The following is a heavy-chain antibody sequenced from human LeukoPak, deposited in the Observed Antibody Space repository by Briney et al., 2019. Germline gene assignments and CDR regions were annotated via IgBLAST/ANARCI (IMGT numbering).Heavy chain of an antibody. Sequence: PGGSLRLSCAASGFTFSSYAMSWVRQAPGKGLEWVSAIGGRGTITYYADSVKGRFTISKDNSKNTLYLQMNGLRAEDTAVYYCAKDDDYVEYGYYFDFWGQGTLVTVSS. V-gene: IGHV3-23*01. CDR1: GFTFSSYA. J-gene: IGHJ4*02. CDR2: IGGRGTIT. CDR3: AKDDDYVEYGYYFDF. D-gene: IGHD4-17*01.